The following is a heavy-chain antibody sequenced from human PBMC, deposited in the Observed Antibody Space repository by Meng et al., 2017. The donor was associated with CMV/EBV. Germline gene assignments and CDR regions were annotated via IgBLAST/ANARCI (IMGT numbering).Heavy chain of an antibody. Sequence: SVKVSCKASGYTFTSYGISWVRQAPGQGLEWMGRIIPILGIANYAQKFQGRVTITADKSTSTAYMELSSLRSEDTAVYYCARRPGIRSGSYYNWFDPWGQGTLVTVSS. CDR2: IIPILGIA. V-gene: IGHV1-69*04. D-gene: IGHD1-26*01. CDR1: GYTFTSYG. J-gene: IGHJ5*02. CDR3: ARRPGIRSGSYYNWFDP.